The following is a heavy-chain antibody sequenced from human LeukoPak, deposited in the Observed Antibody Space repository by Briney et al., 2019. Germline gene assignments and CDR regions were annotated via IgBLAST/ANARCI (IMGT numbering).Heavy chain of an antibody. D-gene: IGHD3-10*01. CDR2: ISGSGSTR. CDR1: GFTFSSHS. CDR3: AKELSTVRDY. Sequence: GGSLRLSCAASGFTFSSHSMSWVRQAPGKGLEWVSTISGSGSTRHSADFVKGRFTISRDNSKNTLYLQMNSLRAEDTAVYYCAKELSTVRDYWGQGTLVTVSS. J-gene: IGHJ4*02. V-gene: IGHV3-23*01.